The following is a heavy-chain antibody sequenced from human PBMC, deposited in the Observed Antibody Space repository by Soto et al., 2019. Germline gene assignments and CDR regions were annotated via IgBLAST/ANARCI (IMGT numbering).Heavy chain of an antibody. Sequence: LVNPTQTLTLTCTFSGFSLSTSGMCVSWIRQPPGKALEWLARIDWDDDKYYRTSLKTRLTISKDTSKNQVVLTMTNMDPVDTATYYCARETTVTFGFDFWGQGTLVTVSS. V-gene: IGHV2-70*11. CDR2: IDWDDDK. CDR1: GFSLSTSGMC. CDR3: ARETTVTFGFDF. D-gene: IGHD4-17*01. J-gene: IGHJ4*02.